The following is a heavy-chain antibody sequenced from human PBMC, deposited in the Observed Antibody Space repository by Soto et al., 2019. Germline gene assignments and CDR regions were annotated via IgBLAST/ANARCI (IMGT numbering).Heavy chain of an antibody. CDR1: GGSISSGGYS. V-gene: IGHV4-30-2*01. Sequence: QLQLQESGSGLVKPSQTLSLTCAVSGGSISSGGYSWSWIRQPPGKGLEWIGYIYHSGSTYYNPSHRGRVTLSVGRSKNQFSLKLSSVTAADTAVYYCARVGPGYDILTGNPEWYFDIWGRGTLVTVSS. D-gene: IGHD3-9*01. J-gene: IGHJ2*01. CDR3: ARVGPGYDILTGNPEWYFDI. CDR2: IYHSGST.